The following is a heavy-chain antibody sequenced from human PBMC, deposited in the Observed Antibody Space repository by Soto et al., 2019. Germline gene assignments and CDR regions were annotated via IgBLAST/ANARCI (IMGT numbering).Heavy chain of an antibody. V-gene: IGHV6-1*01. CDR1: GDSVSSNSAA. J-gene: IGHJ5*02. Sequence: LSLTCAISGDSVSSNSAAWNWIRQSPSRGLEWLGRTYYRSKWYKEYAASVKSRITINPDTSKNQFSLQLNSVSPEDTAVYYCVRTVGWLDPWGQGTLVTVSS. D-gene: IGHD2-15*01. CDR3: VRTVGWLDP. CDR2: TYYRSKWYK.